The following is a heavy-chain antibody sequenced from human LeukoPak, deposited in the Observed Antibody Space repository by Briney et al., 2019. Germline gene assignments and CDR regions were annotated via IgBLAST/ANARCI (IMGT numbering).Heavy chain of an antibody. CDR3: ARSPDSDRLDY. Sequence: PGTLSLTCNVSGGSISRHYWTWIRQPPGKGLEWTGNILYSGKTHYNPSLKSRVTISGDTSKNQFSLKLSSVTAADTAVYYCARSPDSDRLDYWGQGTLVTVSS. D-gene: IGHD3-22*01. CDR2: ILYSGKT. V-gene: IGHV4-59*11. J-gene: IGHJ4*02. CDR1: GGSISRHY.